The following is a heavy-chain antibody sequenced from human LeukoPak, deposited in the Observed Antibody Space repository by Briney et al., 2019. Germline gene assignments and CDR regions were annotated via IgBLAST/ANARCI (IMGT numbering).Heavy chain of an antibody. CDR3: AIPAAPLGGVAFDI. D-gene: IGHD2-2*01. J-gene: IGHJ3*02. CDR1: GGSFSGYY. CDR2: INHSGST. V-gene: IGHV4-34*01. Sequence: SETLSLTCAVYGGSFSGYYWSWIRQPPGKGLEWIGEINHSGSTNYNPSLKSRVTISVDTSKNQFSLKLSSVTAADTAVYYCAIPAAPLGGVAFDIWGQGTMVTVSS.